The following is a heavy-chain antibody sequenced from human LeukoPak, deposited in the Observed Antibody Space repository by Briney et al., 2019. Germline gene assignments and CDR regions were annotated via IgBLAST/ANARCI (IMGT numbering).Heavy chain of an antibody. Sequence: SETLSLTCTVSSGSSSSYYWSWIRQPPGKGLEWIGHVHYSETSRYNPPLESRVSITVDTSKNHFSLRLSSVTAADTAVYYCAGGNPSGRPGIGFDYWGQGALVTVSS. CDR2: VHYSETS. V-gene: IGHV4-59*01. CDR3: AGGNPSGRPGIGFDY. D-gene: IGHD1-26*01. CDR1: SGSSSSYY. J-gene: IGHJ4*02.